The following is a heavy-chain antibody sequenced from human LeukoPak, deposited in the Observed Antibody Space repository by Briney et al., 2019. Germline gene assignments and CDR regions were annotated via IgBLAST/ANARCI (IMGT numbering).Heavy chain of an antibody. Sequence: GGSLRLTCAASGFIFNNYVMNWVRQAPGKGLEWVSSISTSSSYIYYADSVKGRFTISRDNAKNSLYLQMHSLRAEDTAVYYCARAAGGYNYGPFDYWGQGTLVTVSS. CDR3: ARAAGGYNYGPFDY. J-gene: IGHJ4*02. CDR2: ISTSSSYI. V-gene: IGHV3-21*01. D-gene: IGHD5-18*01. CDR1: GFIFNNYV.